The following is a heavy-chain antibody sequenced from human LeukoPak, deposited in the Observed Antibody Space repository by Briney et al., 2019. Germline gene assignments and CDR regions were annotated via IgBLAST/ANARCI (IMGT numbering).Heavy chain of an antibody. CDR2: IKQDGSEK. J-gene: IGHJ6*03. CDR3: ARVRRAKRQNRYYFYYYTDV. CDR1: GFTFSSYW. D-gene: IGHD1-14*01. Sequence: GGSLRLSCAASGFTFSSYWMSWVRQAPGKGLEWVANIKQDGSEKYYVDSVKGRFTISRDNAKDSLYLQMNSLRAEDTAVYFCARVRRAKRQNRYYFYYYTDVWGKGTTVTVSS. V-gene: IGHV3-7*01.